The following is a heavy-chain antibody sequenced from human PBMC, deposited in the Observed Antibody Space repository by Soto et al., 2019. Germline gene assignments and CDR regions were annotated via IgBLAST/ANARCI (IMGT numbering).Heavy chain of an antibody. Sequence: SQTLSLTCAISGDSVSSNSAAWNWIRQSPSRGLEWLGRTYYRSKWYNDYAVSVKSGITINPDTSKNQFSLQLNSVTPEDTAVYYCARGSKSITGTIWFDPWGQGTLVTVSS. J-gene: IGHJ5*02. CDR1: GDSVSSNSAA. CDR3: ARGSKSITGTIWFDP. CDR2: TYYRSKWYN. D-gene: IGHD1-7*01. V-gene: IGHV6-1*01.